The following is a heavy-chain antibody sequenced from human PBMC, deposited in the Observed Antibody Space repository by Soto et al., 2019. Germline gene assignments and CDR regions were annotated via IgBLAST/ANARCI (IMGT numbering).Heavy chain of an antibody. Sequence: ASVKVSCKASGYTFTGYYMHWVRQAPGQGLEWMGWISAYNGNTNYAQKLQGRVTMTTDTSTSKAYMELRSLRSDDTAVYYCARDLGGFPDYWGQGTLVTVSS. V-gene: IGHV1-18*04. CDR2: ISAYNGNT. CDR3: ARDLGGFPDY. D-gene: IGHD5-12*01. J-gene: IGHJ4*02. CDR1: GYTFTGYY.